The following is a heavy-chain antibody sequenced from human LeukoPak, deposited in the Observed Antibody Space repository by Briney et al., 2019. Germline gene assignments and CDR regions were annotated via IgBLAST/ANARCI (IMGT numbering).Heavy chain of an antibody. CDR2: ISAYNGNT. CDR1: GYTFTSYG. Sequence: ASVKVSCKASGYTFTSYGISWVRQAPGQGLEWMGWISAYNGNTNYAQRLQGRVTMTTDTSTSTAYMELRSLRSDDTAVYYCARGLQDFWSAYPGAFDVWGQGTMVTVSS. D-gene: IGHD3-3*01. J-gene: IGHJ3*01. V-gene: IGHV1-18*01. CDR3: ARGLQDFWSAYPGAFDV.